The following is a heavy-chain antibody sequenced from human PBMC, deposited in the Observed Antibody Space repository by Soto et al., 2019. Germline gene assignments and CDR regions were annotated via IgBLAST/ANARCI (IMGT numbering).Heavy chain of an antibody. CDR2: ISSSGSTI. CDR1: GFTFSSYE. V-gene: IGHV3-48*03. J-gene: IGHJ6*02. CDR3: ARVPAGYMTYYYGMDV. D-gene: IGHD5-12*01. Sequence: PGGSLRLSCAASGFTFSSYEMNWVRQAPGKGLEWVSYISSSGSTIYYADSVKGRFTISRDNAKNSLYLQMNSLRAEDTAVYYCARVPAGYMTYYYGMDVWGQGTTVTVSS.